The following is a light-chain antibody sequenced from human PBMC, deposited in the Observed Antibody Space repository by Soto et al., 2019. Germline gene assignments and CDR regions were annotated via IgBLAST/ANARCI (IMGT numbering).Light chain of an antibody. Sequence: DIQMTQSPSFLSASVVDRVTITCRASQGISSSLAWYQQKPGEAPKLLIYAASTLQSGAPSRFSGSGYGTEFTLTISSLQPDDFASYYCQKLHNFPLTFGQGTRLQI. J-gene: IGKJ5*01. CDR2: AAS. V-gene: IGKV1-9*01. CDR1: QGISSS. CDR3: QKLHNFPLT.